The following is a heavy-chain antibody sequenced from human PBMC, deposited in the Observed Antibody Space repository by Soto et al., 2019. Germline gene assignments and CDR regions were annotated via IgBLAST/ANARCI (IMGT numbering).Heavy chain of an antibody. CDR3: ARGTSWQLPFDY. CDR1: SDSISSYY. V-gene: IGHV4-59*01. D-gene: IGHD6-13*01. J-gene: IGHJ4*02. Sequence: SETLSVTCTVPSDSISSYYWSWIRQPPGKRLEWIGYISYSGSTDYNPSLKSRVTISGDTSKNQFSLKVSSVTAADTAVYYCARGTSWQLPFDYWGQGTLVTVSS. CDR2: ISYSGST.